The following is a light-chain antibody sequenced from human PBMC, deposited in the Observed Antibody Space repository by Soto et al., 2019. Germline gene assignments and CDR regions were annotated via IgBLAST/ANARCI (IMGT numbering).Light chain of an antibody. J-gene: IGKJ4*01. Sequence: EIVLTQSPATLSLSPGERATLSCRASQSVSSYLAWYQQKPGQAPRLLIYDASSRATGIPARFSGSGSGTDFTLTISSLEPADFAVYYCQQRSNWPPLTFGGGTKVEIK. CDR2: DAS. V-gene: IGKV3-11*01. CDR3: QQRSNWPPLT. CDR1: QSVSSY.